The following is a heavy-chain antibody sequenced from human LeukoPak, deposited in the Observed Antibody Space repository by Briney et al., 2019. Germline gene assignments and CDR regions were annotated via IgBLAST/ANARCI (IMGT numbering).Heavy chain of an antibody. CDR1: GFTFSSYW. J-gene: IGHJ4*02. V-gene: IGHV3-7*03. D-gene: IGHD6-19*01. CDR2: IKQDGSEK. Sequence: GGSLRLYCAASGFTFSSYWMSWVRQAPGKGLEWVANIKQDGSEKYYVDSVKGRFTISRDNAKNSLYLQMNSLRAEDMALYYCAKCDDSSGWCPLDYWGQGTLVTVSS. CDR3: AKCDDSSGWCPLDY.